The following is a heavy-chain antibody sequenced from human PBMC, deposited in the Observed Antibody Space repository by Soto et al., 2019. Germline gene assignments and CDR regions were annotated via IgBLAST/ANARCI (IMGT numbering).Heavy chain of an antibody. Sequence: ASVKVSCKASGYTFTSYGISWVRQAPGQGLEWMGWISAYNGNTNYAQKLQGRVTMTTDTSTSTAYMELRSLRSDDTAVYYCARGGCSGGSCYYSWYNLFDPCGQGTLVTVSS. D-gene: IGHD2-15*01. J-gene: IGHJ5*02. CDR2: ISAYNGNT. CDR3: ARGGCSGGSCYYSWYNLFDP. CDR1: GYTFTSYG. V-gene: IGHV1-18*01.